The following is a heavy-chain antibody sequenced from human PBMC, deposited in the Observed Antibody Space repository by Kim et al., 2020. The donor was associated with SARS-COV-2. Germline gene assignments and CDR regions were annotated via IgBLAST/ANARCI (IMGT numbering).Heavy chain of an antibody. J-gene: IGHJ4*02. CDR2: ISSSSSYV. D-gene: IGHD6-13*01. V-gene: IGHV3-21*01. CDR3: AREMKGGYSSSWYTNFDY. CDR1: GFTFSSYS. Sequence: GGSLRLSCAASGFTFSSYSMNWVRQAPGKGLEWVSSISSSSSYVYCADSVKGRFTISRDNAKNSLYLQMDSLRTEDTAVYYCAREMKGGYSSSWYTNFDYWGQGTLVTVSS.